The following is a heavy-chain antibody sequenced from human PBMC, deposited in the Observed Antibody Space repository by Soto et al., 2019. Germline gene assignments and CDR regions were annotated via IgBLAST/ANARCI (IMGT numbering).Heavy chain of an antibody. CDR2: IYTSGST. J-gene: IGHJ5*02. CDR3: ASGGHQGVDWFDP. D-gene: IGHD2-15*01. CDR1: GGSISSYY. Sequence: PSETLSLTCTVSGGSISSYYWSSIRQPAGKGLEWIGRIYTSGSTNYNPSLKSRVTMSVDTSKNQFSLKLSSVTAADTAVYYCASGGHQGVDWFDPWGQGTLVTVSS. V-gene: IGHV4-4*07.